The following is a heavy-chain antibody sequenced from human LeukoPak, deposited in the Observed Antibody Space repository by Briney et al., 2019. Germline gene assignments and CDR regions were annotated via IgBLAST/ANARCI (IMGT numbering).Heavy chain of an antibody. Sequence: GGSLRLSCAASGFTFSNYGMHWVRQAPGKGLEWVAVISYDGSDKYSADSVKGRFTISRDNSKNTLYLQMNNLRAEDTAVYYCAKDQDILTGYFDYWGQGTLVTVSS. J-gene: IGHJ4*02. CDR1: GFTFSNYG. V-gene: IGHV3-30*18. D-gene: IGHD3-9*01. CDR2: ISYDGSDK. CDR3: AKDQDILTGYFDY.